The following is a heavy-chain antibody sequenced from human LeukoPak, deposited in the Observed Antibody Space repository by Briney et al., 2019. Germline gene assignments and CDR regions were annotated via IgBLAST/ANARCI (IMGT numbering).Heavy chain of an antibody. CDR1: VYTFTSYY. CDR3: ARDGHPYGSGSPNGVFGD. CDR2: INPSGGST. V-gene: IGHV1-46*01. Sequence: GASVNVSCRASVYTFTSYYMHWVRQPPGQGLEGMGIINPSGGSTSYAQKFQGRVTMTRDTSTSTVYMELSSLRSEDTAVYYCARDGHPYGSGSPNGVFGDWGKGALVSLSS. J-gene: IGHJ4*02. D-gene: IGHD3-10*01.